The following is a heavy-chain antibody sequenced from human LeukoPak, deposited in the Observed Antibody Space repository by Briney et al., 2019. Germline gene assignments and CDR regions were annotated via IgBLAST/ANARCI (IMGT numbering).Heavy chain of an antibody. CDR3: ARDLGGSYYGDFDY. CDR2: IYYSGST. CDR1: GGSISSYY. V-gene: IGHV4-59*01. Sequence: SETLSLTCTVSGGSISSYYWSWIRQPPGKGLEWIGYIYYSGSTNYNPSLKSRVAISVDTSKNQFSLNLSSVNAADTAVYYCARDLGGSYYGDFDYWGQGTLVTVSS. J-gene: IGHJ4*02. D-gene: IGHD1-26*01.